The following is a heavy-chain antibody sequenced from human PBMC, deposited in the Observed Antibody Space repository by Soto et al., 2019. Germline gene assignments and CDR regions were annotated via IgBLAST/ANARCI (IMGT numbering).Heavy chain of an antibody. Sequence: QVQLVESGGGVVQPGRSLRLSCAASGFTFSSYAMHWVRQAPGKGLEWVAVISYDGSNKYYADSVKGRFTISRDNSKKTLYRQMNSLRAEDTAVYYCARETVVTARTPVWDYWGQGTLVTVSS. CDR3: ARETVVTARTPVWDY. J-gene: IGHJ4*02. D-gene: IGHD2-21*02. V-gene: IGHV3-30-3*01. CDR2: ISYDGSNK. CDR1: GFTFSSYA.